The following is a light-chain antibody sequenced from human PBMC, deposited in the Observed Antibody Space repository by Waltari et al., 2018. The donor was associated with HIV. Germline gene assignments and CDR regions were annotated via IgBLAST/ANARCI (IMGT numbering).Light chain of an antibody. CDR1: SSNIGRHY. V-gene: IGLV1-47*01. J-gene: IGLJ1*01. CDR3: AAWGDSLNTYV. CDR2: KSD. Sequence: QSVLTQPPSASGTPGQRVTISCSGSSSNIGRHYVYWYQQLPGTAPKLLISKSDHRPSGVPDRFSGSKSGTSASLAISGLRSEDEADYYCAAWGDSLNTYVFGTGTKVTVL.